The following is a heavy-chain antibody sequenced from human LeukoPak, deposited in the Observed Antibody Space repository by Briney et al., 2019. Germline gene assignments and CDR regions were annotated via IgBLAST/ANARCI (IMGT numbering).Heavy chain of an antibody. J-gene: IGHJ4*02. Sequence: PGGSLRLSCAASGFTFSSNSMNWVRQAPGKGLEWVSPISSSSSYIYFADSVKGRFTISRDNAKNSLYLQMNSLRAEDTAVYYCAREYSGSYWGFDYWGQGTLVTVSS. V-gene: IGHV3-21*01. CDR3: AREYSGSYWGFDY. D-gene: IGHD1-26*01. CDR1: GFTFSSNS. CDR2: ISSSSSYI.